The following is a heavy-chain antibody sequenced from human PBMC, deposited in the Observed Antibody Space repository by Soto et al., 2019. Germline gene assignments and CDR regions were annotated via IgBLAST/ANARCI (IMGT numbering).Heavy chain of an antibody. CDR1: GVTFSSYA. Sequence: SVKVSCKASGVTFSSYAISWVRQAPGQGLEWMGGIIPIFGTANYAQKFQGRVTITADESTSTAYMGLSSLRSEDTAVYYCARGFGELLYDWFDPWGQGTLVTVSS. CDR2: IIPIFGTA. V-gene: IGHV1-69*13. J-gene: IGHJ5*02. D-gene: IGHD3-10*01. CDR3: ARGFGELLYDWFDP.